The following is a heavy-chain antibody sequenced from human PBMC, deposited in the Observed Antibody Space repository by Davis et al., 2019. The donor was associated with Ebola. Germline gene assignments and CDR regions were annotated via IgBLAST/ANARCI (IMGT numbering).Heavy chain of an antibody. Sequence: GESLKISCAASGFTFSSYWMHWVRQAAGKGQVWVSRINSDGSSTTYADSVKGRFTISRDNAKNTLYLEMNSLRAEDTAVYYCARESGDILTGYYHFDYWGQGTLVTVSS. CDR2: INSDGSST. J-gene: IGHJ4*02. CDR1: GFTFSSYW. V-gene: IGHV3-74*01. D-gene: IGHD3-9*01. CDR3: ARESGDILTGYYHFDY.